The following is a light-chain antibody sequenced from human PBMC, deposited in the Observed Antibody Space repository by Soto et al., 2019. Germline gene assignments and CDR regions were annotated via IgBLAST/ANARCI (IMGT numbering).Light chain of an antibody. V-gene: IGLV1-51*01. CDR1: SSNIGNNY. CDR2: DNY. J-gene: IGLJ2*01. CDR3: ATWDSILSAVV. Sequence: QSVLTQPPSVSATPGQKVTISCSGSSSNIGNNYVSWYQQFPGAAPKLLIYDNYWRPSGIPDRFSASKSGTSATLGITGLQTGEEADYYCATWDSILSAVVVGGGTKLTVL.